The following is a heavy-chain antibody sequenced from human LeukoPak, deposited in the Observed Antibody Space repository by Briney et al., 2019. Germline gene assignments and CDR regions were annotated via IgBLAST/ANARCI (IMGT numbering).Heavy chain of an antibody. D-gene: IGHD5-24*01. CDR3: ARFTAIWLPIDY. J-gene: IGHJ4*02. Sequence: PSETLSLTCTVSGGSISSHYWSWIRQPPGKGLEWIGYIYYSGSTNYNPSLKSRVTISVDTSKNQFSLKLSSVTAADTAVYYCARFTAIWLPIDYWGQGTLVTVPS. CDR1: GGSISSHY. V-gene: IGHV4-59*11. CDR2: IYYSGST.